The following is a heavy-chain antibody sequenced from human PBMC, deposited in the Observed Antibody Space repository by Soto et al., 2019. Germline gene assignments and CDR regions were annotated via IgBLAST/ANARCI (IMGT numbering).Heavy chain of an antibody. Sequence: QLQLQESGPGLVKPSETLSLTCTVSGGSISSSSYYWGWIRQPPGKGLEWIGSIYYSGSTYYNTSLKSRVTISVDTSKNQFSLKLSSVTAADTAVYYCARRVPAAIFSDWFDPWGQGTLVTVSS. D-gene: IGHD2-2*01. CDR2: IYYSGST. CDR1: GGSISSSSYY. J-gene: IGHJ5*02. CDR3: ARRVPAAIFSDWFDP. V-gene: IGHV4-39*01.